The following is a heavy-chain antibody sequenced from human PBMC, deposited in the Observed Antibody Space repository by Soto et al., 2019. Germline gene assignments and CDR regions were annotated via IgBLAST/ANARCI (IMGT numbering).Heavy chain of an antibody. Sequence: SETLSLTCAVSGGSISSSNWWSWVRQPPGKGLEWIGEIYHSGSTNYNPSLKSRVTISVDKSKNQFSLKLSSVTAADTAVYYCARADLAAMVKKNYYYGMDVWGQGTTVTVSS. CDR2: IYHSGST. CDR1: GGSISSSNW. D-gene: IGHD5-18*01. V-gene: IGHV4-4*02. J-gene: IGHJ6*02. CDR3: ARADLAAMVKKNYYYGMDV.